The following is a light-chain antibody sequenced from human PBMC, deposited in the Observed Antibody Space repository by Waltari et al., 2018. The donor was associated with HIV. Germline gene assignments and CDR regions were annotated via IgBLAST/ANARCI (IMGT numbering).Light chain of an antibody. Sequence: DIQITQSPSTLSASVVDRVTITCRASQGISSFLAWYQQKPGQAPNLLIYAASSFESGAPSRFSGSGAATEFTLTISSLQHDDFATYYCQHYRDYPCTFGRGTKVEVK. CDR3: QHYRDYPCT. J-gene: IGKJ1*01. CDR2: AAS. CDR1: QGISSF. V-gene: IGKV1-5*03.